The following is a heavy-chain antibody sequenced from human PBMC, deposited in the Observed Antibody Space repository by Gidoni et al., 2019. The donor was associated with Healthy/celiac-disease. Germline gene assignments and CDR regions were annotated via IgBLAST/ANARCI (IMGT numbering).Heavy chain of an antibody. CDR2: ISAYNGNT. CDR3: ARDLGGTARLDAFDI. CDR1: GYTFTSYG. J-gene: IGHJ3*02. D-gene: IGHD1-26*01. V-gene: IGHV1-18*01. Sequence: QVQLVKSGAEVKKHGASVKVSCKASGYTFTSYGISWLRQAPGQGLEWMGWISAYNGNTNYAQKLQGRVTMTTDTSTSTAYMEQRSLISDETAVYYCARDLGGTARLDAFDIWGQGTMVTVSS.